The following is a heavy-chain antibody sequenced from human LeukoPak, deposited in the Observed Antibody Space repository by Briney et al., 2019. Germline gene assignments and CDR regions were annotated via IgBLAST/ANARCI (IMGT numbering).Heavy chain of an antibody. CDR1: GFTFSSYW. CDR3: YVFYYDTSGYFAY. Sequence: GGSLRLSCAASGFTFSSYWMHWVRQVPGKGLLWVSHIEGDGSNSRYADSVKGRFTISRDNAKNTLYLQMSSLRVEDTAVYYCYVFYYDTSGYFAYWGEGALVTVSS. J-gene: IGHJ4*02. V-gene: IGHV3-74*01. D-gene: IGHD3-22*01. CDR2: IEGDGSNS.